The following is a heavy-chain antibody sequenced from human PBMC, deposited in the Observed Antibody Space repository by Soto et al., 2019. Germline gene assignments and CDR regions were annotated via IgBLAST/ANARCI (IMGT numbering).Heavy chain of an antibody. J-gene: IGHJ4*02. D-gene: IGHD3-10*01. V-gene: IGHV3-23*01. CDR1: GLSFSSYA. CDR3: AKDTFYYGSDKNDY. CDR2: ISGSGGST. Sequence: LRLACAACGLSFSSYAMIWVRQAPGKGLEWVSAISGSGGSTYYADSVKSRFTISRDNSKNTLYLQMNSLRAEDTAVYYCAKDTFYYGSDKNDYWGQGTLVTAPQ.